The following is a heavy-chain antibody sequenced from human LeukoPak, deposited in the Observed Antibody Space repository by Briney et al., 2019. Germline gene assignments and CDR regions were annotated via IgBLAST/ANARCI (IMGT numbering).Heavy chain of an antibody. CDR2: IYHSGST. D-gene: IGHD3-10*01. V-gene: IGHV4-38-2*02. CDR1: GYSISSGYY. J-gene: IGHJ6*03. Sequence: KPSETLSLTCTVSGYSISSGYYWGWIRQPPGKGLEWIGSIYHSGSTYYNPSLKSRVTISVDTSKNQFSLKLSSVTAADTAVYYCARVYGSGSYYNGYYYYYMDVWGKGTTVTISS. CDR3: ARVYGSGSYYNGYYYYYMDV.